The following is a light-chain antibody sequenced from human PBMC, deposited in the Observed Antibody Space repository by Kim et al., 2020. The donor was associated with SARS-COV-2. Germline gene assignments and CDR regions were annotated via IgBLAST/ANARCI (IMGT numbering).Light chain of an antibody. Sequence: ELVLTPSPGTLSLSPGEGATLSCRASQSVNGRFLAWYQQKPGQAPRLLIYGASTRATGIPDRFSGSGSGTDFTLTISRLEPEDFAMYYCQQCDSLVWTFGQGTKVDIK. V-gene: IGKV3-20*01. J-gene: IGKJ1*01. CDR2: GAS. CDR1: QSVNGRF. CDR3: QQCDSLVWT.